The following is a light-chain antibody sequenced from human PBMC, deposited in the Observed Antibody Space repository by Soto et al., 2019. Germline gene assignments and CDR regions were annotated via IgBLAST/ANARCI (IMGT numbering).Light chain of an antibody. Sequence: DIQMTQSPSSLSASVGYRVTITFRASQSISSYLNWYQQKPGKAPKLLIYAASRLQSGVPSRFTGSGSGTDFTLTISSLQPEDFATYYCQQSYSILWTFGQGTKVDNK. J-gene: IGKJ1*01. CDR2: AAS. CDR1: QSISSY. CDR3: QQSYSILWT. V-gene: IGKV1-39*01.